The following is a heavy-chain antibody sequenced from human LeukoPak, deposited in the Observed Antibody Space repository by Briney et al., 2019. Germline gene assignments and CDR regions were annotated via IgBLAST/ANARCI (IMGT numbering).Heavy chain of an antibody. D-gene: IGHD2/OR15-2a*01. V-gene: IGHV3-23*01. J-gene: IGHJ4*02. CDR1: GFTFSSYA. CDR3: AKDRDTEQPLLLSYFDY. Sequence: GGSLRLSCAAAGFTFSSYAMSWVRQAPGKGLEWVSVISGSGGSTYYADSVKGRFTISRDNSKNTLYLQVSSLRAEDTAVYYCAKDRDTEQPLLLSYFDYWGQGTLVTVSS. CDR2: ISGSGGST.